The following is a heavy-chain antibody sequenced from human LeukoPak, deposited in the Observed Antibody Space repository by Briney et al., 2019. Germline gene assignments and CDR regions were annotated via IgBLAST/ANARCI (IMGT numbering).Heavy chain of an antibody. CDR3: AKDLLRKDYYFEY. Sequence: GGSLRLSCAASGFTFSTFWMHGVRQTPGKGLQGVAVISASGGSTYYADSVKGGFTISRDNSKNTLYLQMNGLRAEDTAVYYCAKDLLRKDYYFEYWGQGALVTVSS. J-gene: IGHJ4*02. D-gene: IGHD4/OR15-4a*01. CDR1: GFTFSTFW. V-gene: IGHV3-23*01. CDR2: ISASGGST.